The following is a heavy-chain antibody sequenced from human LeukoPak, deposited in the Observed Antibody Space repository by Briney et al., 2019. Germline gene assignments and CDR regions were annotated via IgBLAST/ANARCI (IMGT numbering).Heavy chain of an antibody. V-gene: IGHV1-69*13. CDR2: IIPIFGTA. CDR1: GGTFSSYT. J-gene: IGHJ4*02. CDR3: ARAGYCGGDCYRGTNYYYFDY. D-gene: IGHD2-21*02. Sequence: SVKVSCKASGGTFSSYTISWVRQAPGHGLEWMGGIIPIFGTANYAQKFQRRATITADESTSTAYMELSRLRSEDTAVYYCARAGYCGGDCYRGTNYYYFDYWGQGTLVTVCS.